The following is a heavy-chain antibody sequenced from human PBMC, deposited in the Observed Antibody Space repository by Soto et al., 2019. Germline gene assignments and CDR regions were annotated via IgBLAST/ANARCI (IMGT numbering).Heavy chain of an antibody. D-gene: IGHD2-8*02. V-gene: IGHV4-4*02. CDR3: VRRASGPFDV. Sequence: TSETLSLTCAVSGGSSSSSDWWSWVRQPPGKELEWIGEIYYSGNTNYSPSLESRVTMSVDKSKNQFSLKLTSVTAADTAVYYCVRRASGPFDVWGQGTMVTVSS. J-gene: IGHJ3*01. CDR2: IYYSGNT. CDR1: GGSSSSSDW.